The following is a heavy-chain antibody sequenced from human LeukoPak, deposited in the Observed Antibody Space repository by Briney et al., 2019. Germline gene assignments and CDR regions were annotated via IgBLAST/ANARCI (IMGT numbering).Heavy chain of an antibody. CDR3: ARQRYSDY. Sequence: PGGSLRLSCAASGFTFSRYWMTWVRQAPGKGLEWVANIKEDGSENSYVESVKGRFTISRDNAKNSLYLQLNSRRAEDTAVYFCARQRYSDYWGQGTLVTVSS. V-gene: IGHV3-7*01. CDR1: GFTFSRYW. CDR2: IKEDGSEN. D-gene: IGHD1-1*01. J-gene: IGHJ4*02.